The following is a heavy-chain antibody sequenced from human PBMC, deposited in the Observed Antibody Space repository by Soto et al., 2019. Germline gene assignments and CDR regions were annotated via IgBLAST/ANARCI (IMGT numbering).Heavy chain of an antibody. CDR1: GLTFSIWS. Sequence: EVQLVESGGGLVKPGWSLRLSCAAAGLTFSIWSMNWVRQAPGSGPELLSSISSSSSHIYYADSVKGRFTISRDNAKNSLYLQTNSLRAEDTAVYYCARHADTSMVSNHFDPWGQGTLVTVSS. CDR2: ISSSSSHI. D-gene: IGHD4-4*01. CDR3: ARHADTSMVSNHFDP. V-gene: IGHV3-21*01. J-gene: IGHJ5*02.